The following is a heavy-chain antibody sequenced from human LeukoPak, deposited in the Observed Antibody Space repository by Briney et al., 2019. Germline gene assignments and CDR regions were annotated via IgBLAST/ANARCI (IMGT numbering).Heavy chain of an antibody. CDR2: INPSGGST. CDR1: GYTFTSYY. V-gene: IGHV1-46*01. D-gene: IGHD3-10*01. Sequence: VASVKVSCKASGYTFTSYYMHWVRHAPGQGLEWMGIINPSGGSTSYAQKFQGRVTMTRDTSTSTVYMELSSLRSEDTAVYYCARRQITMVRGVISWDYWGQGTLVTVSS. J-gene: IGHJ4*02. CDR3: ARRQITMVRGVISWDY.